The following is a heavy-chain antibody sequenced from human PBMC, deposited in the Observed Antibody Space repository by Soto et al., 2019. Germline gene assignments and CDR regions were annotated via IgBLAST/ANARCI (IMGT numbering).Heavy chain of an antibody. CDR2: IIPIFGTA. Sequence: SVKVSCKASGGTFSSYAISWVRQAPGQGLEWMGGIIPIFGTANYAQKFQGRVTITADESTSTAYMELSSLRSEDTAVYYCARGQGSYDSSGFSGWFDTWGQGTLVTVSS. CDR3: ARGQGSYDSSGFSGWFDT. J-gene: IGHJ5*02. CDR1: GGTFSSYA. D-gene: IGHD3-22*01. V-gene: IGHV1-69*13.